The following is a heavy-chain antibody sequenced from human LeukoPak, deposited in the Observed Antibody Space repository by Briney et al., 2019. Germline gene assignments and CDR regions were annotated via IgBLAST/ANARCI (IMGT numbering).Heavy chain of an antibody. D-gene: IGHD4-23*01. CDR2: ISSSSGTI. J-gene: IGHJ4*02. CDR3: TRTVNSASDF. V-gene: IGHV3-48*01. Sequence: GGSLRLSCAASGFTFSNYGMNWVRQAPGKGLDWVSYISSSSGTICYADSVKGRFTISRDNAKNSLYLQMNSLRAEDTAVYYCTRTVNSASDFWGQGTLVTVSS. CDR1: GFTFSNYG.